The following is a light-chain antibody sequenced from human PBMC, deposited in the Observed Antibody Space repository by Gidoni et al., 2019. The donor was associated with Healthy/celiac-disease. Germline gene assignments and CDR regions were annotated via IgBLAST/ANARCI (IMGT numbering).Light chain of an antibody. CDR1: SSNIGAGYD. J-gene: IGLJ2*01. V-gene: IGLV1-40*01. CDR3: QSYDSSLSVV. Sequence: QSVLTQPPSVSGPPGQRVTIPCTGSSSNIGAGYDVHWYQQLPGTAPKPPIYGNSNRPSGVPDRFSGSKSGTSASLAITGLQAEDEADYYCQSYDSSLSVVFGGGTKLTVL. CDR2: GNS.